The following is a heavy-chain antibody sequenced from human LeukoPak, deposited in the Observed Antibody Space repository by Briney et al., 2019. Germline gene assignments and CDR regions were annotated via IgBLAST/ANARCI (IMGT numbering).Heavy chain of an antibody. CDR1: GGTFSSYA. J-gene: IGHJ3*02. D-gene: IGHD1-26*01. V-gene: IGHV1-69*06. CDR2: IIPIFGTA. CDR3: AREEVGADPLDAFDI. Sequence: ASVKVSCKASGGTFSSYAISWVRQAPGQGLEWMGGIIPIFGTANYAQKFQGRVTITADKSTSTAYMELSSLRSEDTAVYYCAREEVGADPLDAFDIWGQGTMVTVSS.